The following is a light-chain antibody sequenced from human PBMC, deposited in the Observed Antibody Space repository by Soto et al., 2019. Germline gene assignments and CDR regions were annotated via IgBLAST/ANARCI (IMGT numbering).Light chain of an antibody. V-gene: IGLV2-8*01. Sequence: QSALTQPPSASGSPGQSVTISCTGTSIDVGGYNYVSWYQQHPGKAPKLMIYEVSERPSVVPDRFSGSKSGNTASLTVSGLQAEDEADYYCSSYAGSNNVIFGGGTKLTVL. J-gene: IGLJ2*01. CDR2: EVS. CDR1: SIDVGGYNY. CDR3: SSYAGSNNVI.